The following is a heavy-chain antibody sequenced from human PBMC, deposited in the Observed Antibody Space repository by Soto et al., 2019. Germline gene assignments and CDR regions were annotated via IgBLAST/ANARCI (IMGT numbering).Heavy chain of an antibody. CDR1: GFTFSSYW. D-gene: IGHD6-6*01. Sequence: EVQLVESGGGLVQPGGSLRLSCAASGFTFSSYWMSWVRQAPGKGLEWVANIKQDGSEKYYVDSVKGRFTISRDNAKNSLYLQMNSLRAEATAVYYCARSIAARLNWFDPWGQGTLVTVSS. J-gene: IGHJ5*02. CDR2: IKQDGSEK. CDR3: ARSIAARLNWFDP. V-gene: IGHV3-7*01.